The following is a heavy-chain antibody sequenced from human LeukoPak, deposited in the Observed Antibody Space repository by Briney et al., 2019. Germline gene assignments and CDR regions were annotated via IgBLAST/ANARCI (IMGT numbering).Heavy chain of an antibody. D-gene: IGHD3-10*01. CDR2: IYYSGST. CDR3: ASLWFGELPKT. CDR1: GGSISSGGYS. V-gene: IGHV4-30-2*01. J-gene: IGHJ5*02. Sequence: SQTLSLTCAVSGGSISSGGYSWSWIRQPPGKGLEWIGYIYYSGSTYYNPSLKSRVTISVDRSKNQFSLKLSSVTAADTAVYYCASLWFGELPKTWGQGTLVTVSS.